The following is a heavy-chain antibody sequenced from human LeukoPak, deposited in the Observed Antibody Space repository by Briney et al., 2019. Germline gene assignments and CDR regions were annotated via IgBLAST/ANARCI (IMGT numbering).Heavy chain of an antibody. Sequence: ASVKDSCKASGNTFTSKYIHWVRQAPGQGLEWIGVIHSSGGSTSYAQKFQGRVTMTKDTSTSTADMELSSLRSEDTATYYCARMGMDAAMITNCLDYSEQGTLVTVSS. CDR3: ARMGMDAAMITNCLDY. CDR1: GNTFTSKY. CDR2: IHSSGGST. J-gene: IGHJ4*02. V-gene: IGHV1-46*01. D-gene: IGHD5-18*01.